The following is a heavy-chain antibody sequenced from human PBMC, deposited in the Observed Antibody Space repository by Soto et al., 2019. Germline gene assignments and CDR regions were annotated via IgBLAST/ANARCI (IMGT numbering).Heavy chain of an antibody. CDR1: VFSVDTTYC. CDR2: INPNSGDT. V-gene: IGHV1-2*02. Sequence: ASVKVSCKASVFSVDTTYCIHWVRRAPGQGLEWMGSINPNSGDTNYAQNFQGRVTMTRDTSISTAYMEVSSLTSDDTAVYYCGSPRSGPSPDVGHWGHGTVVTVS. J-gene: IGHJ4*01. CDR3: GSPRSGPSPDVGH. D-gene: IGHD2-15*01.